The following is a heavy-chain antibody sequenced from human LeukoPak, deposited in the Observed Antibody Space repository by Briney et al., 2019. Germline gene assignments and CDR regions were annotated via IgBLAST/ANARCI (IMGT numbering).Heavy chain of an antibody. Sequence: GGSLRLSCAASGFTFSSYWMHWVRQAPGKGLVWASRIKGDGNTNYADSVKGRFTISRDNAKNTVSLQMNSLRAEDTGVYYCARAPSEIGGYYPEYFRHWGQGTLVTVSS. CDR2: IKGDGNT. CDR3: ARAPSEIGGYYPEYFRH. CDR1: GFTFSSYW. D-gene: IGHD3-22*01. V-gene: IGHV3-74*01. J-gene: IGHJ1*01.